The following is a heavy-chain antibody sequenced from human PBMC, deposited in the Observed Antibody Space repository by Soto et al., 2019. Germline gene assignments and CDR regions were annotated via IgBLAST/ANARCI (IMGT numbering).Heavy chain of an antibody. CDR2: LTRDGTS. CDR3: TKRATTIPTPGNYFDS. Sequence: GGSLRLSCAASGFTFSYYSMSWVRRTPERGLEWVSSLTRDGTSYYADSVQGRFTVSRDNSKNTVSLQMHSLRAEDTALYYCTKRATTIPTPGNYFDSWGQGTLVTVSS. V-gene: IGHV3-23*01. D-gene: IGHD1-1*01. J-gene: IGHJ4*02. CDR1: GFTFSYYS.